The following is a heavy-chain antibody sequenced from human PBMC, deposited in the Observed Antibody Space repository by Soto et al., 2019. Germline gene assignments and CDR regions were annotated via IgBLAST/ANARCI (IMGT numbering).Heavy chain of an antibody. Sequence: QVQLVQSGPEVTKPGASVKVSCKASGYTFSSYGISWVRQAPGQGLEWMGWISTYNGNPNYAQKFQGRVTMTTDTSTSTGYMELRSLRSDDTAVFYCTSAPLYTTSPKNAFDIWGQGTVVTVSS. D-gene: IGHD2-2*02. CDR1: GYTFSSYG. V-gene: IGHV1-18*01. CDR3: TSAPLYTTSPKNAFDI. CDR2: ISTYNGNP. J-gene: IGHJ3*02.